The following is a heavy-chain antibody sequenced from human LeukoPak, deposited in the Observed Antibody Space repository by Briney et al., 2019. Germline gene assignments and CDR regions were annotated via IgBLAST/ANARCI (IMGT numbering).Heavy chain of an antibody. V-gene: IGHV4-4*02. CDR3: AGGGIAAAALYNWFDP. J-gene: IGHJ5*02. D-gene: IGHD6-13*01. CDR1: GGSISSSNW. Sequence: PSGTLSLTCAVSGGSISSSNWWSWVRQPPGKGLEWIGEIYHSGSTNYNPSLKSRVTISVDKSKNQFSLKLSSVTAADTAVYYCAGGGIAAAALYNWFDPWGQGTLVTVSS. CDR2: IYHSGST.